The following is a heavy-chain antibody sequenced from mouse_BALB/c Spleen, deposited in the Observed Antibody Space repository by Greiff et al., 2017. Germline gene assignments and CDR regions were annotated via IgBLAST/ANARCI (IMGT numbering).Heavy chain of an antibody. CDR3: ARPLYYAMDY. CDR2: INPSNGRT. J-gene: IGHJ4*01. Sequence: QVQLQQPGAELVKPGASVKLSCKASGYTFTSYWMHLVKQRPGQGLEWIGEINPSNGRTNYNEKFKSKATLTVDKSSSTAYMQLSSLTSEDSAVYYCARPLYYAMDYWGQGTSVTVSS. V-gene: IGHV1S81*02. CDR1: GYTFTSYW.